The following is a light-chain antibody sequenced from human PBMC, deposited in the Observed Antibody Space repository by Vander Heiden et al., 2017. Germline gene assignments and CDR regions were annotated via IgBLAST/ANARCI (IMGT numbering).Light chain of an antibody. CDR1: QDISNW. J-gene: IGKJ4*01. CDR3: QQSSSFPRT. V-gene: IGKV1D-12*01. Sequence: DIKIAQSPSSLSASVGDRVTITCRAGQDISNWLAWYQQKPGEAPKLLIYLTSSIQSGVPSRFRGGGSGTHFTLTINSLQPDDFATYYCQQSSSFPRTFGGGTKVEMK. CDR2: LTS.